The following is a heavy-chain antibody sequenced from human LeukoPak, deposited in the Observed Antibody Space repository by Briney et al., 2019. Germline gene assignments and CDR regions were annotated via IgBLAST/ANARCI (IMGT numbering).Heavy chain of an antibody. Sequence: SETLSLTCTVSGGSISSGGYYWSWIRQHPGKGLEWIGYIYYSGSTYYHPSLKSRVTISVDTSKNQFSLKLSSVTAADTAVYYCARGAGLVVPAAIDYWGQGTLVTVSS. V-gene: IGHV4-31*03. J-gene: IGHJ4*02. CDR2: IYYSGST. CDR3: ARGAGLVVPAAIDY. CDR1: GGSISSGGYY. D-gene: IGHD2-2*01.